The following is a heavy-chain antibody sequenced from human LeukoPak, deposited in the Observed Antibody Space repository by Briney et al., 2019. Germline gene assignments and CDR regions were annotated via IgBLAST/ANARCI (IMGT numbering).Heavy chain of an antibody. CDR1: GFTFSSYA. CDR2: IRGSGVTT. Sequence: GGSLRLSCAASGFTFSSYAMNWVRQAPGKGLEWVSVIRGSGVTTYYADSVKGRFTISRDNSNNTLYLQMNSLRAEDTAVYHCAKDPRIDLVVVTAIRGYYFDSWGQGTLVTVSS. J-gene: IGHJ4*02. D-gene: IGHD2-21*02. V-gene: IGHV3-23*01. CDR3: AKDPRIDLVVVTAIRGYYFDS.